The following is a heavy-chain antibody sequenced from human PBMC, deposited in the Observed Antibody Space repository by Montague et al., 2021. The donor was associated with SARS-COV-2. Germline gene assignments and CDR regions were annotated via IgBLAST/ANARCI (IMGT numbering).Heavy chain of an antibody. J-gene: IGHJ3*01. CDR3: AREREVGRAARTLVAFDL. D-gene: IGHD2-15*01. CDR2: INHSGTT. CDR1: GGSFSGYY. V-gene: IGHV4-34*01. Sequence: SETLSLTCGFYGGSFSGYYWSWLRQSPRRGLEWIGEINHSGTTNYNPSLKSRVPISVDTSKNQFPLKLRSVTAADTAMYYCAREREVGRAARTLVAFDLWGQGTMVTVSS.